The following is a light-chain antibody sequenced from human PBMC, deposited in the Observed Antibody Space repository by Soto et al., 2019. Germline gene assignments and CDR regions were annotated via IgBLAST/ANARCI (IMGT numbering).Light chain of an antibody. J-gene: IGLJ1*01. CDR2: EVS. CDR1: SSDVGSYNY. Sequence: QSVLTQPASVSGSPGQSITISCTGTSSDVGSYNYVSWYQQHPGKAPKLMIYEVSDRPSGNSSRFSGSKSGNTASLTISGLQTEDEADYYCSSYTSSSTLFGTGTKLTVL. CDR3: SSYTSSSTL. V-gene: IGLV2-14*01.